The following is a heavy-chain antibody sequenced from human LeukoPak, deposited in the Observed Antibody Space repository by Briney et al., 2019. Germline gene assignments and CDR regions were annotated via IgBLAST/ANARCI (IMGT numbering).Heavy chain of an antibody. Sequence: GGSLRLSCAASGFTVSSNYMSWVRQAPGKGLGWVSVIYSGGSTYYADSVKGRFTISRDNSKNTLYLQMNSLRAEDTAVYYCARGPNKSDGGNSGSAWFDPWGQGTLVTVSS. D-gene: IGHD4-23*01. V-gene: IGHV3-53*01. CDR3: ARGPNKSDGGNSGSAWFDP. CDR1: GFTVSSNY. CDR2: IYSGGST. J-gene: IGHJ5*02.